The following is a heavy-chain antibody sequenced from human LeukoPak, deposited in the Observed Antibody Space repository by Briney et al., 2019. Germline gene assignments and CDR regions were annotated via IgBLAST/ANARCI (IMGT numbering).Heavy chain of an antibody. CDR2: IGTAGDT. V-gene: IGHV3-13*04. Sequence: GGSLRLSCAASGFTFSSYDMHWVRQATGKGLEWVSAIGTAGDTYYPGSVKGRFTISRENAKNSLYLQMNSLRAGDTAVYYCARGWGAAGDWYFDLWGRGTLATVSS. CDR3: ARGWGAAGDWYFDL. J-gene: IGHJ2*01. D-gene: IGHD6-13*01. CDR1: GFTFSSYD.